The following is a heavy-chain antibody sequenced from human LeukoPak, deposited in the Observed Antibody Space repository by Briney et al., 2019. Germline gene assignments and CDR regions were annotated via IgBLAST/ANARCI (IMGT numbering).Heavy chain of an antibody. D-gene: IGHD5/OR15-5a*01. CDR1: GYTFTSYD. V-gene: IGHV1-8*01. Sequence: ASVKVSCKASGYTFTSYDINWVRQATGQGLEWMGWMNPNSGNTGYAQKFQGRVTITRDTSASTAYMELSSLRSEDTAVYYCARGGLRAFFDYWGQGTLVTVSS. CDR3: ARGGLRAFFDY. J-gene: IGHJ4*02. CDR2: MNPNSGNT.